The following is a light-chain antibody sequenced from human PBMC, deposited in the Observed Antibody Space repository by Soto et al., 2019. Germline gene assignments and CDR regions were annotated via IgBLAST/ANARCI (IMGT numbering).Light chain of an antibody. CDR2: SAS. J-gene: IGKJ1*01. CDR3: QQYNNWPQT. Sequence: IVMTQSPPTLSVSPGERATLSCRASRSISTNVAWYQHKSGQAPRLLIYSASTRATGIPTRFSGSGSGTEFTLTISSLQSEDFAVYYCQQYNNWPQTFGQGTKVDIK. CDR1: RSISTN. V-gene: IGKV3-15*01.